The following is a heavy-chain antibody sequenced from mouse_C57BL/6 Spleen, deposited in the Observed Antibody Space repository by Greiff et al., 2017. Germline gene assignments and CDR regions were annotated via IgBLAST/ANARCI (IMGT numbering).Heavy chain of an antibody. CDR1: GFTFTDYY. J-gene: IGHJ3*01. V-gene: IGHV7-3*01. CDR2: IRNKANGYTT. D-gene: IGHD4-1*01. Sequence: DVQLQESGGGLVQPGGSLSLSCAASGFTFTDYYMSWVRQPPGKALEWLGFIRNKANGYTTEYSASVKGRFTISRDNSQSILYLQMNALRAEDSATYYCARSNWDAWFAYWGQGTLVTVSA. CDR3: ARSNWDAWFAY.